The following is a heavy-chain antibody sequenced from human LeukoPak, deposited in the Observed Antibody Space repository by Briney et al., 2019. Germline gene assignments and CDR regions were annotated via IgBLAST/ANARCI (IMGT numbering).Heavy chain of an antibody. V-gene: IGHV1-24*01. Sequence: ASVKVSCKVSGYTLTELSMHWVRQAPGKGLEWMGGSDPEDGETIYAQKFQGRVTMTEDTSTDTAYMELSSLRSEDTAVYYCATDRFMVRGVIRDYWGQGTLVTVSS. CDR2: SDPEDGET. CDR1: GYTLTELS. CDR3: ATDRFMVRGVIRDY. J-gene: IGHJ4*02. D-gene: IGHD3-10*01.